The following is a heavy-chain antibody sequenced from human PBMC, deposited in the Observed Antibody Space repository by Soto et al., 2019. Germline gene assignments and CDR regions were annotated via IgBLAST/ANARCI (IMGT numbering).Heavy chain of an antibody. V-gene: IGHV1-69*02. D-gene: IGHD4-17*01. Sequence: QVQLVQSGAEVKKPGSSVKVSCKASGGTFSSYTISWVRQAPGQGLEWMGRIIPILGIANYAQKFQGRVTITADKSTSTAYMELSSLRSEDTAVYYCARGPTVTTSTLSYYYMDVWGKGTTVTVSS. CDR2: IIPILGIA. CDR1: GGTFSSYT. CDR3: ARGPTVTTSTLSYYYMDV. J-gene: IGHJ6*03.